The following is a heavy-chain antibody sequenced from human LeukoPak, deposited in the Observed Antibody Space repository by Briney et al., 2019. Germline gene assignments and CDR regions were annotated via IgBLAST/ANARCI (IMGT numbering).Heavy chain of an antibody. CDR2: IYYSGST. CDR1: GGSISSHY. CDR3: AGTPTLSYFDL. Sequence: SETLSLTCTVSGGSISSHYWSWIRQPPGKGLEWIGYIYYSGSTHYNPSLKSRVTISLDTSKNQFSLKLGSVTAADTAVYYCAGTPTLSYFDLWGQGTLVTVSS. J-gene: IGHJ4*02. V-gene: IGHV4-59*11.